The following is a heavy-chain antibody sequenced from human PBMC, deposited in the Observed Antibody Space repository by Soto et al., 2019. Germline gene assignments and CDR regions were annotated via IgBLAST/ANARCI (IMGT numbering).Heavy chain of an antibody. V-gene: IGHV1-69*02. CDR2: IIPILGIA. D-gene: IGHD6-13*01. J-gene: IGHJ4*02. Sequence: SVKVSCKASGGTFSSYTISWVRQAPGQGLEWMGRIIPILGIANYAQKFQGRVTITADKSTSTAYMELSSLRSEDTAVYYCARAPIAAAGAHFDYWGQGTLVTVSS. CDR3: ARAPIAAAGAHFDY. CDR1: GGTFSSYT.